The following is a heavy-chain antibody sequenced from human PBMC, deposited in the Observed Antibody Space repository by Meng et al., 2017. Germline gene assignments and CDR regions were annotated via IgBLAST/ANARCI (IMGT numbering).Heavy chain of an antibody. CDR3: ARDVVGAIIIARGDY. D-gene: IGHD1-26*01. Sequence: VQSQELGPGPVTPSGALTLTGGFSGCSNSSSNWWRWVRQPPGKGLEWIGEIYHSGSTNYNPSLKSRVTISVDKSKNQFSLKLSSVTAADTAVYYCARDVVGAIIIARGDYWGQGTLVTVSS. CDR1: GCSNSSSNW. CDR2: IYHSGST. V-gene: IGHV4-4*02. J-gene: IGHJ4*02.